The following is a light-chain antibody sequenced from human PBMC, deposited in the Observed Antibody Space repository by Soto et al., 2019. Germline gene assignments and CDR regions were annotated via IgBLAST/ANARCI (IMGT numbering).Light chain of an antibody. CDR2: AAS. CDR3: QQSYSALLT. CDR1: QGISSY. J-gene: IGKJ3*01. Sequence: DTQMTQSPSSLSASVGDRVTITCRPSQGISSYLNWYQQKPGKAPKLLIYAASSLQSGVPSRFSGSGSGTDFTLTISSLQPEDFATYYCQQSYSALLTFGPGTKVDIK. V-gene: IGKV1-39*01.